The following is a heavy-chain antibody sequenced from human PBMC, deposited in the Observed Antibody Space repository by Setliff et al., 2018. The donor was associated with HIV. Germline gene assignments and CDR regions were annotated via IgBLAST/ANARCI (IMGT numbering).Heavy chain of an antibody. CDR2: IYATGST. CDR1: GGSIESGSYY. CDR3: VREAAHCSGDTCQFTFDS. D-gene: IGHD2-15*01. V-gene: IGHV4-61*02. Sequence: KPSETLSLTCTVSGGSIESGSYYWSWIRQPAGKGLEWIGRIYATGSTNYNPSLKSRVTISVDTSKNQFSLKLSSVTAADTAVYYCVREAAHCSGDTCQFTFDSWGQGTLVTVSS. J-gene: IGHJ4*02.